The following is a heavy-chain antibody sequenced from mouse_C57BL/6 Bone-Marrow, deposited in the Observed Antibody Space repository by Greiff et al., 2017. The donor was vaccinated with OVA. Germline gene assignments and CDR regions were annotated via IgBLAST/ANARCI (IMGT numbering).Heavy chain of an antibody. CDR2: ITHSGET. Sequence: VMLVESGPGLVKPSQSLFLTCSTSGFPITSGYIWIWIRQSPGKPLEWMGFITHSGETFYNPSFQSPISITRETSKNPFFLQLNSVTIEDTAMYDCAGDSGYDAMDYWGQGTSVTVSS. J-gene: IGHJ4*01. CDR3: AGDSGYDAMDY. V-gene: IGHV12-3*01. CDR1: GFPITSGYI.